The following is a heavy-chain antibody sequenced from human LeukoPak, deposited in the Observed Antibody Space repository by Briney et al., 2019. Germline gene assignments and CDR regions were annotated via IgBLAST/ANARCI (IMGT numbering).Heavy chain of an antibody. CDR2: INHSGST. Sequence: SETLSLTCAVYGGSFSGYYWSWIRQPPGNGLEWIGEINHSGSTNYNPSLKSRVTISVDTSKNQFSLKLSSVTAADTAVYYCARLDSSGYSPYWGQGTLVTVSS. CDR1: GGSFSGYY. J-gene: IGHJ4*02. CDR3: ARLDSSGYSPY. V-gene: IGHV4-34*01. D-gene: IGHD3-22*01.